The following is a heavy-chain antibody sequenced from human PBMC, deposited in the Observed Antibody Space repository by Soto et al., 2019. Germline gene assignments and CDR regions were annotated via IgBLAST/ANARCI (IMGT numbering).Heavy chain of an antibody. D-gene: IGHD1-26*01. V-gene: IGHV4-59*01. CDR2: IYSSGTT. J-gene: IGHJ5*02. CDR1: SGSFSGYY. CDR3: ARVKRSTSRLDP. Sequence: SETLSLTCTVSSGSFSGYYWSWIRQPPGKGLEWIGYIYSSGTTNYNPSLETGVTISVDTSKNQFSLKLTSVTPADTAIYYCARVKRSTSRLDPWGQGTLVTVSS.